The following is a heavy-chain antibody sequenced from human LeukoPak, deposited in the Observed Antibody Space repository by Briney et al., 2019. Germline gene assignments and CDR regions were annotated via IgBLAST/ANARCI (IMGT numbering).Heavy chain of an antibody. CDR1: GFTFSSHA. Sequence: GGSLRLSCAASGFTFSSHAMSWVRQAPGKGLEWVSVISGSGGSTYYADSVKGRFTISRDNSKNTLYLQMNSLRAEDTAVYYCAKSRDVSTSSHDYRGQGTLVTVSS. D-gene: IGHD2-2*01. CDR2: ISGSGGST. J-gene: IGHJ4*02. V-gene: IGHV3-23*01. CDR3: AKSRDVSTSSHDY.